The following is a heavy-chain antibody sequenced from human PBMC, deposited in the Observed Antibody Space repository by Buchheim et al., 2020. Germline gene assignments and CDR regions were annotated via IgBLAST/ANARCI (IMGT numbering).Heavy chain of an antibody. Sequence: QVQLVESGGGVVQHGRSLRLSCAASGFTFSSYAMHWVRQAPGKGLEWVAVISYDGSNKYYADSVKGRFTISRDNSKNTLYLQMNSLRAEDTAVYYCARGLRFLDYWGQGTL. V-gene: IGHV3-30-3*01. CDR2: ISYDGSNK. CDR3: ARGLRFLDY. CDR1: GFTFSSYA. D-gene: IGHD4-17*01. J-gene: IGHJ4*02.